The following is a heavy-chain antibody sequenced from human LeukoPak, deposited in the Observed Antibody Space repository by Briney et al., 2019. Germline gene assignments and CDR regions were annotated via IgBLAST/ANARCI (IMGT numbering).Heavy chain of an antibody. J-gene: IGHJ6*03. CDR1: GGSFSSYY. CDR3: AGLQGHSYYYMDV. V-gene: IGHV4-34*01. CDR2: IDHGGIT. Sequence: SETLSLTCAVYGGSFSSYYWSWIRQHPGRGLEWIGDIDHGGITNCNPSLKSRVTISVDTSKNQFSLTLRSVTAADTAVYYCAGLQGHSYYYMDVWGRGTTVTVSS.